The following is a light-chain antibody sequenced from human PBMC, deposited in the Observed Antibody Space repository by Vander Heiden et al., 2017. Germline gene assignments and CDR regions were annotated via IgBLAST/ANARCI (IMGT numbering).Light chain of an antibody. V-gene: IGLV2-11*01. Sequence: QSALTQPRSVSGSPGQSVTISCTGTSSDVGGYNYVSWYQQHPGKAPKRMIYDVTKRPSGVPDRFSGSKSGSMASLTVSGLQAEDEADYYCCSYAGSLWVFGGGTELTVL. J-gene: IGLJ3*02. CDR1: SSDVGGYNY. CDR3: CSYAGSLWV. CDR2: DVT.